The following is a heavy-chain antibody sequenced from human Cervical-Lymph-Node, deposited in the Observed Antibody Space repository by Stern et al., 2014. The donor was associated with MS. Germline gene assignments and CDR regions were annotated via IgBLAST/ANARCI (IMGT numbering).Heavy chain of an antibody. D-gene: IGHD1-26*01. CDR3: ARSGSYSDAFDI. CDR1: GYTFSSYY. CDR2: INPSGGST. Sequence: VHLVESGAEVKKPGASVKVSCKASGYTFSSYYMHWVRQAPGQGLEWMGIINPSGGSTRYAQKFQGRVTMTRDTSTSTVYMELSSQRSEDTAVYYCARSGSYSDAFDIWGQGTMVTVSS. J-gene: IGHJ3*02. V-gene: IGHV1-46*01.